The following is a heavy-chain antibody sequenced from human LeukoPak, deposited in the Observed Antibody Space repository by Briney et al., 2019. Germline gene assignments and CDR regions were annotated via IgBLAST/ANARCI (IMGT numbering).Heavy chain of an antibody. CDR3: ARDSVKIAAAGSYYYGMDV. J-gene: IGHJ6*02. CDR2: INPNSGGT. V-gene: IGHV1-2*02. CDR1: GYTFTGYY. Sequence: GASVKDSCKASGYTFTGYYMHWVRQAPGQGLEWMGWINPNSGGTNYAQKFQGRVTMTRDTSISTAYMELSRLRSDDTAVYYCARDSVKIAAAGSYYYGMDVWGQGTTVTVSS. D-gene: IGHD6-13*01.